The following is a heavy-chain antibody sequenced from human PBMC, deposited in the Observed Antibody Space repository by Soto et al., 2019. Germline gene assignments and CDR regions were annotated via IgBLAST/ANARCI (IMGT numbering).Heavy chain of an antibody. CDR3: ARDPADDSSGYVEYYFDY. CDR1: GYTFTTYY. J-gene: IGHJ4*02. CDR2: INPTGGST. V-gene: IGHV1-46*01. Sequence: GASVKVSCKASGYTFTTYYMHWVRQAPGQGLEWMGLINPTGGSTSYAQKFQGRVTITRDTSTSTVYMELSSLRSEDTAVYYCARDPADDSSGYVEYYFDYWGQGTLVTVSS. D-gene: IGHD3-22*01.